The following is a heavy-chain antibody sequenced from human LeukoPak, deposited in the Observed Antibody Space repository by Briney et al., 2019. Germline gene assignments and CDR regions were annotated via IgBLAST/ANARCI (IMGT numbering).Heavy chain of an antibody. CDR2: ISGDGGST. CDR3: AKRGLYGDYHYYYYYYMDV. Sequence: PGGSLRLSCAASGFTFDDYAMHWVRQAPGKGLEWVSLISGDGGSTYYADSMKGRFTISRDNSKNSLYLQMNSLRTEDTALYYCAKRGLYGDYHYYYYYYMDVWGKGTTVTVSS. J-gene: IGHJ6*03. CDR1: GFTFDDYA. V-gene: IGHV3-43*02. D-gene: IGHD4-17*01.